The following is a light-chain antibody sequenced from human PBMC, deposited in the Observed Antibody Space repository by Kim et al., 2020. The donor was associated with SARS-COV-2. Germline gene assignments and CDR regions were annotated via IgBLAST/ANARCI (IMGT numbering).Light chain of an antibody. Sequence: DFQMTQSPSSLSASIGDRVTITCRASQAISKYLAWYQQKPGKAPKLLIHGTSTLQSGVPSRFSGSGSGTDFTLTISSLQPEDVSTYYCQRYNGAPWTFGQGTKVEIK. CDR1: QAISKY. V-gene: IGKV1-27*01. J-gene: IGKJ1*01. CDR3: QRYNGAPWT. CDR2: GTS.